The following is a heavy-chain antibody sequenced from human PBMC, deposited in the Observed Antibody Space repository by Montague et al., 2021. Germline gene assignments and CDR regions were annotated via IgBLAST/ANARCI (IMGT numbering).Heavy chain of an antibody. CDR3: TFYKFRETPRGFDY. V-gene: IGHV3-74*01. CDR1: GFTLSSYW. Sequence: SLRLSCAASGFTLSSYWMHWVRQAPGKGLVWVSRISTDGSSTTYADSVKGRFTTSRDNAKNMLHLQMNSLRAEDTAVYYCTFYKFRETPRGFDYWGQGTLVTVSA. J-gene: IGHJ4*02. D-gene: IGHD3-10*01. CDR2: ISTDGSST.